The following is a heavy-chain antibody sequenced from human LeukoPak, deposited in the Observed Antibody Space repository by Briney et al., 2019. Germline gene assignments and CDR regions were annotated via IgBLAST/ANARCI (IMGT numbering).Heavy chain of an antibody. CDR1: GGSISSYY. J-gene: IGHJ3*02. CDR3: ARGIAAPGPFDI. Sequence: SETLSLTCTVSGGSISSYYWSWIRQPPGKGLEWIGYIYYSGSPNYNPSLKSRVTISVDTSKNQFALKLSSVTAAGTAVYYCARGIAAPGPFDIWGQGTMVTVSS. V-gene: IGHV4-59*08. D-gene: IGHD6-6*01. CDR2: IYYSGSP.